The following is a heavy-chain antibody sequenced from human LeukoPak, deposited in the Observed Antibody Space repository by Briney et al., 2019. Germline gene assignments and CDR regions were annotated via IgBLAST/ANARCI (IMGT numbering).Heavy chain of an antibody. J-gene: IGHJ5*02. CDR1: GYIFTNYW. CDR2: IYPGDSAT. D-gene: IGHD2-2*01. Sequence: GESLKISCKGSGYIFTNYWIAWARQMPGKGLGWMGIIYPGDSATTYSPSFEGQVTISADKSISTAYLQWTSLKASDTAMYYCARHPYSSYCTSSSCYRWFDPWGQGTLVTVSS. V-gene: IGHV5-51*01. CDR3: ARHPYSSYCTSSSCYRWFDP.